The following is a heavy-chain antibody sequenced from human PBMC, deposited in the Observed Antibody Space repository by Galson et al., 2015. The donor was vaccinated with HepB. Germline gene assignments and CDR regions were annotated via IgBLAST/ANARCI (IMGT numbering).Heavy chain of an antibody. Sequence: SVKVSCKASGYTFTNYGLTWVRQAPGPRPEWMGWIITSNGNTNYAQKFQGTVPMTTDTSTQTSYMELRSLRSDDTAVYYCARGGPNFYDSNGYYYHFDCWGQGTLVTVAS. V-gene: IGHV1-18*04. D-gene: IGHD3-22*01. J-gene: IGHJ4*02. CDR3: ARGGPNFYDSNGYYYHFDC. CDR2: IITSNGNT. CDR1: GYTFTNYG.